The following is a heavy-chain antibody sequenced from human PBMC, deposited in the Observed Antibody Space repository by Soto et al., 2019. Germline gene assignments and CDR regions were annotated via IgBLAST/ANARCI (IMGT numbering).Heavy chain of an antibody. J-gene: IGHJ3*02. Sequence: QAQLAQSGADVKKPGASVNISCKASGYTFTNYGFIWVRQAPGHGLEWVGWISPYNGKTEYAQKFQGRVTMTRDKPTSTAYMELRSLRSDDTAVYYCARDIYGGNCCDAFDIWGQGTMVTVSS. CDR3: ARDIYGGNCCDAFDI. CDR2: ISPYNGKT. D-gene: IGHD2-15*01. V-gene: IGHV1-18*01. CDR1: GYTFTNYG.